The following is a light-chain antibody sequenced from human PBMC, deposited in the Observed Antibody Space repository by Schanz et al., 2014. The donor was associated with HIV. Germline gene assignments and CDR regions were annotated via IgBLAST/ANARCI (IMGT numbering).Light chain of an antibody. J-gene: IGKJ4*01. Sequence: DIQMTQPPSTLSASVGDKVVISCRASQSISTWLAWYQQKPGKAPRLLIYEASTLESGVPSRFSGSGSGTEFTLTINSLQPEDFATYYCQQLTSYPFTFGGGTKVDLK. CDR2: EAS. CDR3: QQLTSYPFT. V-gene: IGKV1-5*03. CDR1: QSISTW.